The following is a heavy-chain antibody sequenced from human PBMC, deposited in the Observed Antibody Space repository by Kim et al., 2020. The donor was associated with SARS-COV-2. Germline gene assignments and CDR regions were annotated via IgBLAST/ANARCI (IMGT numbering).Heavy chain of an antibody. J-gene: IGHJ6*02. CDR1: GGTFSSYA. D-gene: IGHD6-13*01. CDR2: IIPIFGTA. CDR3: ARPYVLYTYKAAAAVYYYGMDV. V-gene: IGHV1-69*13. Sequence: SVKVSCKASGGTFSSYAISWVRQAPGQGLEWMGGIIPIFGTANYAQKFQGRVTITADESTSTAYMELSSLRSEDTAVYYCARPYVLYTYKAAAAVYYYGMDVWGQGTTVTVSS.